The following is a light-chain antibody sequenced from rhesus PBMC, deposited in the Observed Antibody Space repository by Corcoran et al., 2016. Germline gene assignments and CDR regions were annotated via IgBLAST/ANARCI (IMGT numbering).Light chain of an antibody. CDR2: EVS. V-gene: IGLV2-13*03. CDR3: SSYVSSRTYI. Sequence: QAAPAQSPSVSGSPGQSATISCTGTSSDIGGYNRVSWYQQNPGKAPKLRIYEVSLRPSGVSDRFSGSKSGNTASLTISGLQAEDEAHYYCSSYVSSRTYIFGAGTRFTVL. J-gene: IGLJ1*01. CDR1: SSDIGGYNR.